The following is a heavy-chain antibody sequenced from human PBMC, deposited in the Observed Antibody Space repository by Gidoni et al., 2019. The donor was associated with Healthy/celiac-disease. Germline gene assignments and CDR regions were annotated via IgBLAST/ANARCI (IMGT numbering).Heavy chain of an antibody. D-gene: IGHD3-22*01. CDR2: ISSSRSYI. V-gene: IGHV3-21*01. J-gene: IGHJ4*02. CDR3: ARDLSWYYYDSSGYYIDY. Sequence: EVQLVESVGGLVKPGVSLRLSCAASVFPFSTYSMNWVRQAPGKGLEWVSSISSSRSYIYYADSVKGRFTISRDNAKNSLYLQMNSLRAEDTAVYYCARDLSWYYYDSSGYYIDYWGQGTLVTVSS. CDR1: VFPFSTYS.